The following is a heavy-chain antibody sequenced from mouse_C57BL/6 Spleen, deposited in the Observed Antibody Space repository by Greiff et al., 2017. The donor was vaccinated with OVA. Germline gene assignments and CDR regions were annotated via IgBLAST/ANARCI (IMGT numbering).Heavy chain of an antibody. J-gene: IGHJ1*03. V-gene: IGHV1-61*01. CDR2: IYPSDSET. D-gene: IGHD1-1*01. Sequence: QVQLQQSGAELVRPGSSVKLSCKASGYTFTSYWMDWVKQRPGQGLEWIGNIYPSDSETHYNQKFKDKATLTVDKSSSTAYMQLSSLTSEDSAVYYCARRDGSSFYWYFDVWGTGTTVTVSS. CDR3: ARRDGSSFYWYFDV. CDR1: GYTFTSYW.